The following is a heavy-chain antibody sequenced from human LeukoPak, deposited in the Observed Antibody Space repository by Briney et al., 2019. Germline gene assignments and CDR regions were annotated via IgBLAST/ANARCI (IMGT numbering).Heavy chain of an antibody. CDR3: ARDSSGWHKFDY. J-gene: IGHJ4*02. Sequence: GGSLRLSCAASGFTVSSNYKSWVRQAPGKGLEWVSVIYSGGSTYYADSVKGRFTISRDNSKNTLYLQMNSLRAEDTAVYYCARDSSGWHKFDYWGQGTLVTVSS. CDR2: IYSGGST. V-gene: IGHV3-66*01. CDR1: GFTVSSNY. D-gene: IGHD6-19*01.